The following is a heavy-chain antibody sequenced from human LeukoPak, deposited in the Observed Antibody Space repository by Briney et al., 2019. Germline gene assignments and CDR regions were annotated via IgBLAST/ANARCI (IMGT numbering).Heavy chain of an antibody. V-gene: IGHV1-18*01. CDR2: IGPYNGNT. D-gene: IGHD3-3*01. CDR3: ARHLPVIWSSGYYYGMDV. Sequence: ASVKVSCKASGYTFTNYDISWVRQAPGQGLEWMGWIGPYNGNTNYAQKLQGRVTMTTDTSTSTAYMELWSLRSDDTAVYYCARHLPVIWSSGYYYGMDVWGQGTTVTVSS. J-gene: IGHJ6*02. CDR1: GYTFTNYD.